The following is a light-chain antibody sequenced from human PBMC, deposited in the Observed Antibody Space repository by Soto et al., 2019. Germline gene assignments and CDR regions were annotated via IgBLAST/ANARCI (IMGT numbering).Light chain of an antibody. CDR3: QQSYDTLSLT. Sequence: DIQMTQSPSSLSASVGDRVTITCRASQSISSYLNWYQQKPGKAPKLLIYAASSLQSGVPSRFSGSGSGTDFTLTISSLQHEDFATYYCQQSYDTLSLTFGGGTKVEIK. CDR1: QSISSY. CDR2: AAS. V-gene: IGKV1-39*01. J-gene: IGKJ4*01.